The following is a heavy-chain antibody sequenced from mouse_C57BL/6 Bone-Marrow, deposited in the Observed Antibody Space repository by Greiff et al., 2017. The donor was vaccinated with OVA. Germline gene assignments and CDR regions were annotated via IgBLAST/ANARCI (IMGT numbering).Heavy chain of an antibody. J-gene: IGHJ2*01. V-gene: IGHV5-17*01. CDR3: ARSLGRTDFDY. CDR2: ISSGSSTI. Sequence: EVQLVESGGGLVKPGGSLKLSCAASGFTFSDYGMHWVRQAPEKGLEWVAYISSGSSTIYYADTVKGRFTISRDNAKNTLFLQMTSLRSEDTAMYYCARSLGRTDFDYWGQGTTLTVSS. CDR1: GFTFSDYG. D-gene: IGHD4-1*01.